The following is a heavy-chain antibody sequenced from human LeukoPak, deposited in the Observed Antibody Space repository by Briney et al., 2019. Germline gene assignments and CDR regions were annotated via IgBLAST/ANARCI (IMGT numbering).Heavy chain of an antibody. CDR3: ARRDRPGMLDY. V-gene: IGHV4-34*01. CDR1: GGSFSGYY. CDR2: INHSGST. J-gene: IGHJ4*02. Sequence: SETLSLTCAAYGGSFSGYYWSWIRQPPGKGLEWIGEINHSGSTSYNPSLKSRVTISVDTSKNQFSLKLSSVTAADTAVYYCARRDRPGMLDYWGQGTLVTVSS. D-gene: IGHD2-8*01.